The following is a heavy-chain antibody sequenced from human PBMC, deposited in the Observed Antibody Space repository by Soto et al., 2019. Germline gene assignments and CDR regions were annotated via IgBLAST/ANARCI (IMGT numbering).Heavy chain of an antibody. CDR3: QSGIASAGSIDY. V-gene: IGHV3-74*01. CDR1: GFTVSSFW. Sequence: EVHLVESGGGLVQPGGSLRLSCAASGFTVSSFWMHWVRQVPGKGLVWVSHINSDGSSTTYADSVKGRFTISRDNAKNTLYLQMNSLRVEDTAVYYCQSGIASAGSIDYWGQGTLVTVSS. CDR2: INSDGSST. J-gene: IGHJ4*02. D-gene: IGHD6-13*01.